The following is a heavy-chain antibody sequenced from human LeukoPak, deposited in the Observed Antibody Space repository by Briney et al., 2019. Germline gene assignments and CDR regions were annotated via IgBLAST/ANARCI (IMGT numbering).Heavy chain of an antibody. CDR1: GGTFSSYA. V-gene: IGHV1-69*05. CDR3: ARAEGPAAMVNWFDP. CDR2: IIPIFGTA. Sequence: SVKVSCKASGGTFSSYAISWVRQAPGQGLEWMGGIIPIFGTANYAQKFQGRVTITTDESTSTAYMELSSLRSEDTAVYYCARAEGPAAMVNWFDPWGQGTLVTVSS. J-gene: IGHJ5*02. D-gene: IGHD2-2*01.